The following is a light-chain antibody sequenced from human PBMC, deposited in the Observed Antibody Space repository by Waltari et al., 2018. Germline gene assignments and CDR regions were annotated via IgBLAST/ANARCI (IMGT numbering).Light chain of an antibody. V-gene: IGLV4-69*02. Sequence: QLVLTQSPSASASLRASVRLTCPLSSGHSSNIIAWHQQQPEKGPRYLMKVNSDGSHSKGDETPDRFSGAGSGAERYLTISSVQSEDEADYYCQTGGHGTWVFGGGTKLTVL. CDR1: SGHSSNI. CDR3: QTGGHGTWV. J-gene: IGLJ3*02. CDR2: VNSDGSH.